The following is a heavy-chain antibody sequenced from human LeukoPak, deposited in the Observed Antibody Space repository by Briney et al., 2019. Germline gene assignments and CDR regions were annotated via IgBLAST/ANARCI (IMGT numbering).Heavy chain of an antibody. D-gene: IGHD2-21*02. CDR3: ARTYCGGDCYSEEDI. V-gene: IGHV4-59*01. J-gene: IGHJ3*02. CDR2: IYYSGST. CDR1: GGSISSYY. Sequence: ASETLSLTCTVSGGSISSYYWSWIRQPPGKGLEWIGYIYYSGSTNYNPSLKSRVTISVDTSKNQFSLKLSSVTAADTAVYYCARTYCGGDCYSEEDIWGQGTMDTVSS.